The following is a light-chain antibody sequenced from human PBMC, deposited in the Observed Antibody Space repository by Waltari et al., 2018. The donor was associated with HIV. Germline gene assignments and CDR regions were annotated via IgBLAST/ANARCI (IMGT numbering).Light chain of an antibody. J-gene: IGLJ2*01. Sequence: QSALTQPASVSGSPGQSITISCTGSSGDVGSYNIVSWYQLLPGKVPKLLIYEVSKRPSGVSNRFSGSKSDTTASLTISGLQADDEADYYCSSYAGSHTLIFGGGTKLTVL. CDR2: EVS. V-gene: IGLV2-23*02. CDR1: SGDVGSYNI. CDR3: SSYAGSHTLI.